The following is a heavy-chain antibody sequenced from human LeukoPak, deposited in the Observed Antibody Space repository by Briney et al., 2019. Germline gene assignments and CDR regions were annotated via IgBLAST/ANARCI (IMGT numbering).Heavy chain of an antibody. V-gene: IGHV4-59*01. Sequence: SETLSLTCTVSGGSNTTYYWSWLRQSPGRGLEWIGYIHHSVSPTYNPSLKSRVTISVDTSKNQFSLKVSSVTAADTAVYYCARDILMVGATHYFDYWGQGTLVTVSS. J-gene: IGHJ4*02. CDR2: IHHSVSP. D-gene: IGHD1-26*01. CDR1: GGSNTTYY. CDR3: ARDILMVGATHYFDY.